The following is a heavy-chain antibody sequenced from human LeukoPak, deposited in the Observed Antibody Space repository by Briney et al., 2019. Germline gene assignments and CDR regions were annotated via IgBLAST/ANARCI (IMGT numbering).Heavy chain of an antibody. D-gene: IGHD1-14*01. CDR2: IDVGTSTT. CDR3: AKTGQFDS. V-gene: IGHV3-23*01. CDR1: GFTFSTYA. Sequence: GGSLRLSCAASGFTFSTYAMSWVRQAPGKGLEWGSTIDVGTSTTFYADSVKGRFAIFRDNSKNTVYLQMNSLRADDTAVYFCAKTGQFDSWGQGTLVTVSS. J-gene: IGHJ4*02.